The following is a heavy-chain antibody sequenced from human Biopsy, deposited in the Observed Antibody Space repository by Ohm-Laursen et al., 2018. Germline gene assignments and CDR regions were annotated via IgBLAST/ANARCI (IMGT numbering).Heavy chain of an antibody. CDR3: LREAATGYYRTADF. D-gene: IGHD3-9*01. Sequence: MHWVRQAPGKGLEWVAHFSYDGINKHYADSVKGRFTISRDNSKNTLSLQMNSLRVEDTAMYYCLREAATGYYRTADFWGQGTLVTVSS. J-gene: IGHJ4*02. CDR2: FSYDGINK. V-gene: IGHV3-30*03.